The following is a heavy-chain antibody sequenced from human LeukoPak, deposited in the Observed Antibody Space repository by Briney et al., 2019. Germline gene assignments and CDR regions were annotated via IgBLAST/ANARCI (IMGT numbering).Heavy chain of an antibody. CDR1: GYTFTSYY. CDR2: INPSGGST. J-gene: IGHJ5*02. D-gene: IGHD3-10*01. V-gene: IGHV1-46*01. Sequence: ASVKVSCKASGYTFTSYYMHWVRQAPGQGLEWMGIINPSGGSTSYARKLQGRVTMTRDTSTSTVYMELSSLRSEDTAVYYCARDFQVTMVRGVIITPGWFDPWGQGTLVTVSS. CDR3: ARDFQVTMVRGVIITPGWFDP.